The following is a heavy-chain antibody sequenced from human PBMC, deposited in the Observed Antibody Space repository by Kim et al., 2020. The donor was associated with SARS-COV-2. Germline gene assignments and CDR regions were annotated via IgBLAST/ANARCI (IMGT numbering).Heavy chain of an antibody. V-gene: IGHV3-23*01. CDR1: GFTFSSSA. CDR3: AKGLYYDSSGFDY. CDR2: ISGNGGST. J-gene: IGHJ4*02. Sequence: GGSLRLSCAASGFTFSSSAMNWVRRAPGKGLEWVSSISGNGGSTYHADSLKGRFTISRDNSKNTLFLQMNSLGAEDTAIYYCAKGLYYDSSGFDYWGQGTLVTVSS. D-gene: IGHD3-22*01.